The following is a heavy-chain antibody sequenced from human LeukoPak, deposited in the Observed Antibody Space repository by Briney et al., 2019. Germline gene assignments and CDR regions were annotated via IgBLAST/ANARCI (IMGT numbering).Heavy chain of an antibody. D-gene: IGHD2-21*02. Sequence: GESLKISCEGCGYSFSNYWIGWVRQMPGKGLEWMGIIYPGDYETRYSPSFQGLVTISVDKPISTAYLQWSSLKASDTAMYYCAIPPGYCGNDCSFDHWGQGTLVTVSS. J-gene: IGHJ4*02. V-gene: IGHV5-51*04. CDR3: AIPPGYCGNDCSFDH. CDR2: IYPGDYET. CDR1: GYSFSNYW.